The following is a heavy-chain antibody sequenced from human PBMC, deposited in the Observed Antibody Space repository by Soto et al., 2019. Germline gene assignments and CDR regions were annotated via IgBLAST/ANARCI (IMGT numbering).Heavy chain of an antibody. Sequence: QVQLVESGGGVVQPGRSLRLSCAASGFTFSSYGMHWVRQAPGKGLEWVAVISYDGSNKYYAESVKGRFTISRDNSKNTLYLQMNSLRAEDTAVYYCAKDMGYCSGGSCYYYYYYMDVWGKGTTVTVSS. CDR1: GFTFSSYG. V-gene: IGHV3-30*18. D-gene: IGHD2-15*01. J-gene: IGHJ6*03. CDR3: AKDMGYCSGGSCYYYYYYMDV. CDR2: ISYDGSNK.